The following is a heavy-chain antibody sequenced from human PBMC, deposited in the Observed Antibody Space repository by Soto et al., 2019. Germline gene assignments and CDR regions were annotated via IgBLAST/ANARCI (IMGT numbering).Heavy chain of an antibody. CDR3: AKAIATGGGAFEI. CDR2: ILVGGIT. V-gene: IGHV3-23*01. CDR1: GFICSSYD. Sequence: GGSLRLSCAVSGFICSSYDMSWVRQAPGKGLEWVSTILVGGITHYEDSVKGRFTISRDTSKNTVYLQMNSLTAGDTAVYYCAKAIATGGGAFEIYCQGTMVTVSS. J-gene: IGHJ3*02. D-gene: IGHD2-8*02.